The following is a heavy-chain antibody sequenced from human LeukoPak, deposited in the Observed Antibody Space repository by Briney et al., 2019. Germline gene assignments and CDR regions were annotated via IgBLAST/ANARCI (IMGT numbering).Heavy chain of an antibody. CDR1: GYTFTSYY. D-gene: IGHD6-6*01. Sequence: GASVKVSCKASGYTFTSYYMHWVRQAPGQGLEWKGIINPSGGSTSYAQKFQGRVTMTRDMSTSTVYMELSSLRSEDTAVHYCARDSYSSSVIYYYYYMDVWGKGTTVTVSS. CDR2: INPSGGST. CDR3: ARDSYSSSVIYYYYYMDV. J-gene: IGHJ6*03. V-gene: IGHV1-46*01.